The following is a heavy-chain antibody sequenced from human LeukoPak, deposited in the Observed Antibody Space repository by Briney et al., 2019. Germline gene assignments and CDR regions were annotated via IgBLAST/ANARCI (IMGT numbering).Heavy chain of an antibody. CDR2: IYYSGST. Sequence: SETLSLTCTVSGGSISSSSYSWGWIRQPPGKGLEWIGSIYYSGSTYYNPSLKSRVTISVDTSKNQFSLKLSSVTAADTAVYYCARHRELLLWFGELVGPIDYWGQGTLVTVSS. V-gene: IGHV4-39*01. J-gene: IGHJ4*02. D-gene: IGHD3-10*01. CDR3: ARHRELLLWFGELVGPIDY. CDR1: GGSISSSSYS.